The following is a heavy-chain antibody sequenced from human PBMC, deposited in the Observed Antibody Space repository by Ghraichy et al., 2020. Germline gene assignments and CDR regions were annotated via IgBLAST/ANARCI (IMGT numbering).Heavy chain of an antibody. D-gene: IGHD3-22*01. CDR3: ARGYYYDSSGINDAFDI. CDR1: GFTFSSYS. V-gene: IGHV3-21*01. J-gene: IGHJ3*02. CDR2: ISSSSSYI. Sequence: GGSLRLSCAASGFTFSSYSMNWVRQAPGKGLEWVSSISSSSSYIYYADSVKGRFTISRDNAKNSLYLQMNSLRAEDTAVYYCARGYYYDSSGINDAFDIWGQGTMVTVSS.